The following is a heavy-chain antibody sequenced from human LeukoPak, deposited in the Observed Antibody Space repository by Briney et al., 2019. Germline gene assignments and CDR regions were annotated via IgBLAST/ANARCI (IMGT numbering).Heavy chain of an antibody. CDR3: ARESDGYNYYFDY. D-gene: IGHD5-24*01. CDR1: GGTFSSYT. J-gene: IGHJ4*02. Sequence: SVKVSCKASGGTFSSYTISWVRQAPGQGLEWMGGIIPIFGTANYAQKFQGRVTITTDESTSTAYMELSSLRSEDTAVCYCARESDGYNYYFDYWGQGTLVTVSS. V-gene: IGHV1-69*05. CDR2: IIPIFGTA.